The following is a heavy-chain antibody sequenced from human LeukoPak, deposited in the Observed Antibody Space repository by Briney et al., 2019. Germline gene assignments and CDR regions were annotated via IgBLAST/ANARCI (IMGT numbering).Heavy chain of an antibody. CDR3: ARQTGSGLFVLP. CDR1: GVSISSSNSY. V-gene: IGHV4-39*01. CDR2: IYYSGNT. D-gene: IGHD3/OR15-3a*01. Sequence: SETLSLTCTVSGVSISSSNSYWGWIRQPPGKGLEWIGSIYYSGNTYYNASLKSQVSISIDTSKNQFSLRLTSVTAADTAVYYCARQTGSGLFVLPGGQGRLVTVSS. J-gene: IGHJ4*02.